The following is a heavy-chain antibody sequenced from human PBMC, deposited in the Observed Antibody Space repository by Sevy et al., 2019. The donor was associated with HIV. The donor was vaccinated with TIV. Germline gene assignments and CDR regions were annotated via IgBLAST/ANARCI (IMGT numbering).Heavy chain of an antibody. Sequence: GVSLRLSCAASGFTFSGSAMHWVRQASGKGLEWVGRIRSKANSYATAYAASVKGRFTISREDSKNTAYLQMNSLKAEDTAVYYCTRPLHCGGDCYHAFDIWGQGTMVTVSS. CDR1: GFTFSGSA. CDR3: TRPLHCGGDCYHAFDI. D-gene: IGHD2-21*01. V-gene: IGHV3-73*01. J-gene: IGHJ3*02. CDR2: IRSKANSYAT.